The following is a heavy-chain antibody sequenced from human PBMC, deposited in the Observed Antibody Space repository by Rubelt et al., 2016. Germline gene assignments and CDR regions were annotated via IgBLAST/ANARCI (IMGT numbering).Heavy chain of an antibody. V-gene: IGHV4-59*08. Sequence: QVQLQESGPGLVKPSETLSLTCTVSGGSISSYYWSWIRQPPGKGLECIGYIYFSGSTNYNPSLESRVTISVDTSKNQFSRKPSAGTAAETALYSCARDYILAIPAAPGGWFDPWGQGTPVTVSS. J-gene: IGHJ5*02. CDR1: GGSISSYY. D-gene: IGHD2-2*01. CDR3: ARDYILAIPAAPGGWFDP. CDR2: IYFSGST.